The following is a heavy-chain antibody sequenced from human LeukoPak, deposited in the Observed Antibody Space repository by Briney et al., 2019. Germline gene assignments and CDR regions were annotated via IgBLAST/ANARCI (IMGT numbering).Heavy chain of an antibody. CDR2: INPDGSAK. CDR3: ARDVGTSDSSGYYRPYKDYFDY. Sequence: GGSLRLSCAASEFTYGSFSRLWMTWVRQAPGKGPEWVANINPDGSAKYYVDSVKGRFTISRDNAKNSLYLQMNSLRAEDTAVYYCARDVGTSDSSGYYRPYKDYFDYWGQGTLVTVSS. V-gene: IGHV3-7*01. CDR1: EFTYGSFSRLW. D-gene: IGHD3-22*01. J-gene: IGHJ4*02.